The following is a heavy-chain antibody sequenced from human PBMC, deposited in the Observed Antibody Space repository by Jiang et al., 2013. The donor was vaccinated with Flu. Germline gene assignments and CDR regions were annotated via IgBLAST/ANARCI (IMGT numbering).Heavy chain of an antibody. J-gene: IGHJ4*02. CDR2: IYPGDSDT. V-gene: IGHV5-51*01. Sequence: WARQMPGKGLEWMGIIYPGDSDTRYSPSFQGQVTISADKSISTAYLQWSSLKASDTAMYYCARQGGEELTPFDYWGQGTLVTVSS. D-gene: IGHD3-10*01. CDR3: ARQGGEELTPFDY.